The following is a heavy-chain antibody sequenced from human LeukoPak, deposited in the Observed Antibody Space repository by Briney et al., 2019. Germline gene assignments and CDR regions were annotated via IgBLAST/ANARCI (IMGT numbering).Heavy chain of an antibody. CDR2: TYYRSKWYN. V-gene: IGHV6-1*01. Sequence: SQTLPLTCAISGDNVSSNSAAWNWIRQSPSRGLEWLGRTYYRSKWYNDYAVSVKSRISINPDTSKNQFPLQLNSVTPEDTAVYYCARVKGGGWYFGCFDPWGQGTLVTVSS. CDR3: ARVKGGGWYFGCFDP. D-gene: IGHD6-19*01. CDR1: GDNVSSNSAA. J-gene: IGHJ5*02.